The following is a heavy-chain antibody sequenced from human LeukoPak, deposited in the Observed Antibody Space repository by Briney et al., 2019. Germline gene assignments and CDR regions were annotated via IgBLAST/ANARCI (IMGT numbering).Heavy chain of an antibody. CDR2: IYYSGRT. J-gene: IGHJ5*02. V-gene: IGHV4-39*01. CDR3: ARIITYYDFSCWFDP. Sequence: SETLSLTCSASGGSISRSSYNWGWICQPPGKGLEWIGSIYYSGRTYYNPSLKSRVTISVDTSKNQFSLKLSSVTAADTAVYYCARIITYYDFSCWFDPWGQGTLVTVSS. D-gene: IGHD3-3*01. CDR1: GGSISRSSYN.